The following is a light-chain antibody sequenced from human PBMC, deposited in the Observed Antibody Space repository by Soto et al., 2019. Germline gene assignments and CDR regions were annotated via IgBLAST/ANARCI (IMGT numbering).Light chain of an antibody. CDR3: QQRSSWPIA. J-gene: IGKJ5*01. V-gene: IGKV3-11*01. CDR1: QSVSSY. CDR2: DAS. Sequence: EIVLTQYPATLSLSPGERATLSCRASQSVSSYLAWYQQKPGQAPRLLIYDASNRATSIPARFSGSGSGTDFTLTISSLEPEDFAVYYCQQRSSWPIAFGQGTRLEIK.